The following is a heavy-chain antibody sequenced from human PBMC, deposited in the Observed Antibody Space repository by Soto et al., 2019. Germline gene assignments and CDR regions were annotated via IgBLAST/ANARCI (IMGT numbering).Heavy chain of an antibody. CDR1: GGSISSGGYY. CDR3: ARSLTVVTGVDY. J-gene: IGHJ4*02. Sequence: PSETLSLTCTVSGGSISSGGYYWSWIRQHPGEGLEWIGYIYYSGSTYYNPSLKSRVTISVDTSKNQFSLKLSSVTAADTAVYYCARSLTVVTGVDYWGQGTLVTVSS. V-gene: IGHV4-31*02. D-gene: IGHD2-15*01. CDR2: IYYSGST.